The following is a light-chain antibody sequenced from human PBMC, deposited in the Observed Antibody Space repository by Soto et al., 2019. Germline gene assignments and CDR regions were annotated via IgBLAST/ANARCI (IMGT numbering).Light chain of an antibody. Sequence: QSVLTQPASVSGSPGQSITISCTGTSSDVGSYNLVSWYQQHPGKAPKLMISEDSKRPSGVSNRFSGSKSGNTASLTISGLQAEDEADYYCSSYAGSTTYVVFGGGTKVTVL. CDR2: EDS. J-gene: IGLJ2*01. V-gene: IGLV2-23*01. CDR3: SSYAGSTTYVV. CDR1: SSDVGSYNL.